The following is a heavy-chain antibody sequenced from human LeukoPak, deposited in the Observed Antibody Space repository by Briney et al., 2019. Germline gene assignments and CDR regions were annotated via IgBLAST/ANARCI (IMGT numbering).Heavy chain of an antibody. CDR3: ARYPTTVVTYFDY. D-gene: IGHD4-23*01. J-gene: IGHJ4*02. Sequence: GESLKISCKGPGYSFTSYWIGWVRQMPGKGLEWMGIIYPGDSDTRYSPSFQGQVTISADTSISTAYLQWSSLKASDTAMYYCARYPTTVVTYFDYWGQGTLVTVSS. CDR2: IYPGDSDT. V-gene: IGHV5-51*01. CDR1: GYSFTSYW.